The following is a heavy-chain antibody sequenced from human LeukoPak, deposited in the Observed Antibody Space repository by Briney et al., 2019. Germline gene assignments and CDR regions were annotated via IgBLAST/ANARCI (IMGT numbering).Heavy chain of an antibody. CDR1: GFTFSSFA. D-gene: IGHD3-22*01. CDR3: ARDSLYYYDSSGFDY. J-gene: IGHJ4*02. V-gene: IGHV3-23*01. CDR2: FDGNGPNT. Sequence: GGSLRLSCAASGFTFSSFAMTWVRQAPGKGLEWVSGFDGNGPNTYYADSVKGRFTISRDNSKNTLYLQMNSLRAEDTAVYYCARDSLYYYDSSGFDYWGQGTLVTVSS.